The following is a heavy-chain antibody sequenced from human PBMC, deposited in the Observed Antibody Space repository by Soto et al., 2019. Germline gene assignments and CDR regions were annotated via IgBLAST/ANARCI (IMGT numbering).Heavy chain of an antibody. J-gene: IGHJ4*02. CDR3: ARWNIRRFDY. CDR2: IHYTGST. V-gene: IGHV4-59*08. CDR1: GGSISRDS. Sequence: QVQLQESGPGLVKPSETLSLTCTVSGGSISRDSWMWIRPPPGKGLAWIGYIHYTGSTNYNPSLKSRVTRALDTSKNQCSLKLNSVTAADTAVHFGARWNIRRFDYWGQGTLVTVSS. D-gene: IGHD1-1*01.